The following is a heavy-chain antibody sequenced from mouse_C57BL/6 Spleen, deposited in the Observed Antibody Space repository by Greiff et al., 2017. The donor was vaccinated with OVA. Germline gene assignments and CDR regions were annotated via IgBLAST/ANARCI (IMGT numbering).Heavy chain of an antibody. Sequence: QVQLQQSGAELVRPGTSVKLSCKASGYTFTSYWMHWVKQRPGQGLEWIGVIDPSDSYTNYNQKFKGKATLTVDTSSSTAYMQLSSLTSEDSAVYYCARYYYGSYWYFDVWGTGTTVTVSS. D-gene: IGHD1-1*01. CDR2: IDPSDSYT. V-gene: IGHV1-59*01. CDR3: ARYYYGSYWYFDV. J-gene: IGHJ1*03. CDR1: GYTFTSYW.